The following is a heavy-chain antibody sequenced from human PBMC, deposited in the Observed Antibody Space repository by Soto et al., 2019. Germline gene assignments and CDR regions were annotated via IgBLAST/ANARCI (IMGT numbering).Heavy chain of an antibody. V-gene: IGHV3-23*01. Sequence: PGGSLRLSCAASGFSFDDYAMTWVRQAAGKGLEWVSAISGSGDNTYYADSVKGRFTISRDNSKNTLYLQLNSLRAEDTALYYCAKEYYSGYDLAYFDYWGQGTLVTVSS. CDR2: ISGSGDNT. CDR3: AKEYYSGYDLAYFDY. D-gene: IGHD5-12*01. CDR1: GFSFDDYA. J-gene: IGHJ4*02.